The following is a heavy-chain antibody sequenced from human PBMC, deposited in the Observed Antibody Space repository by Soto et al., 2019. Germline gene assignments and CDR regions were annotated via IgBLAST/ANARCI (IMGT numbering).Heavy chain of an antibody. J-gene: IGHJ4*02. CDR3: ATDGVEYVVSGLYYFDY. V-gene: IGHV3-30*14. CDR1: GFTLNTYA. CDR2: VSYNGKNK. D-gene: IGHD2-8*02. Sequence: QVQLVESGGGVVQPGTSLRLSCAASGFTLNTYAMHWVRQVPGKGLEWLAFVSYNGKNKYYGDSVKGRFTISRDDSKNTLYLQMKSLRIEDTAVYYCATDGVEYVVSGLYYFDYWGQGTLVTVSS.